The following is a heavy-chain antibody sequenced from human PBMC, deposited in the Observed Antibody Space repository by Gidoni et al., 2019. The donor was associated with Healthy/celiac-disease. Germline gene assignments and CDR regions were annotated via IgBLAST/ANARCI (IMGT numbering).Heavy chain of an antibody. CDR2: ISYDGSNK. V-gene: IGHV3-30*18. CDR1: GFTFSSSG. CDR3: AKDPGPYCSGGSCYSSDY. D-gene: IGHD2-15*01. J-gene: IGHJ4*01. Sequence: QVQLVESGGGVVQPGRSLRLPCAASGFTFSSSGMHWVRQAPGKGLEWVAVISYDGSNKYYADSVKGRFTISRDNSKNTLYLQMNSLRAEDTAVYYCAKDPGPYCSGGSCYSSDYWGQGTLVTVSS.